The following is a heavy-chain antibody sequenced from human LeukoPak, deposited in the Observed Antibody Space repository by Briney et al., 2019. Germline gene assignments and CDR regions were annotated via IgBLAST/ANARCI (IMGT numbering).Heavy chain of an antibody. CDR1: GYSISSGYY. V-gene: IGHV4-38-2*02. J-gene: IGHJ4*02. D-gene: IGHD1-26*01. Sequence: PSETLSRTCTVSGYSISSGYYWGWIRQPPGKGLEWVGSIYHSGSTYYNPSLKSRVTISVDTSKNQFSLKLSSVTAADTAVYYCARDEYIVGATSIDYWGQGTLVTVSS. CDR3: ARDEYIVGATSIDY. CDR2: IYHSGST.